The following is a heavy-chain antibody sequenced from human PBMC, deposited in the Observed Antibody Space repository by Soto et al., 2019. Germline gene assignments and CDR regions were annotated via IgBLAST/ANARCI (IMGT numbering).Heavy chain of an antibody. J-gene: IGHJ5*02. CDR3: AARYSSGWVWFDP. CDR2: IVVGSGNT. Sequence: SVKVSCKASGFTFTSSAVQWVRQARGQRLEWIGWIVVGSGNTNYAQKFQERGTITRDMSTSTAYMELSSLRSEDTAVYYCAARYSSGWVWFDPWGQGTLVTVSS. D-gene: IGHD6-19*01. CDR1: GFTFTSSA. V-gene: IGHV1-58*01.